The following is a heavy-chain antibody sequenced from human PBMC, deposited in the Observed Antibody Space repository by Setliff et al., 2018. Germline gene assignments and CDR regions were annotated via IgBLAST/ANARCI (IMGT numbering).Heavy chain of an antibody. D-gene: IGHD3-3*01. Sequence: SETLSLTCTVSGGSISSSSYYWGWIRQPPGKGLEWIGSIYYSGSTYYNPSLKSRVTISVDTSKNQSSLKLSSVTAADTAVYYCASRATYYNFWSGYYLYWGQGTLVTVYS. J-gene: IGHJ4*02. V-gene: IGHV4-39*07. CDR1: GGSISSSSYY. CDR3: ASRATYYNFWSGYYLY. CDR2: IYYSGST.